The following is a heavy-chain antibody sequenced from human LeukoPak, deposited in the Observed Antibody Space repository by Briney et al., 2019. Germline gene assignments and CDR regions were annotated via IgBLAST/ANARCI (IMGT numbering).Heavy chain of an antibody. Sequence: SETLSPTCTVSGGSISSYYWSWIRQPAGKGLEWIGRIYTSGSTNYNPSLKSRVTMSVDTSKNQFSLKLSSVTAADTAVYYCAGQHRYCSSTSCDTYYYYYMDVWGKGTTVTVSS. D-gene: IGHD2-2*01. V-gene: IGHV4-4*07. J-gene: IGHJ6*03. CDR2: IYTSGST. CDR1: GGSISSYY. CDR3: AGQHRYCSSTSCDTYYYYYMDV.